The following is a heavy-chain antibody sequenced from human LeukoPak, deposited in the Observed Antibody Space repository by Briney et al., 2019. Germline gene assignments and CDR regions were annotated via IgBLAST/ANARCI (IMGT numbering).Heavy chain of an antibody. D-gene: IGHD5-12*01. Sequence: GESLKISCKGSGYSFATYWIGWVRQMPGKGLEWMGINYPGDSDTTHSPSFQGQVTMSADKSISTAYLQWSSLKASDTATYYCARRVSSSGFDAFDVWGQGTMVTVSS. V-gene: IGHV5-51*01. J-gene: IGHJ3*01. CDR2: NYPGDSDT. CDR1: GYSFATYW. CDR3: ARRVSSSGFDAFDV.